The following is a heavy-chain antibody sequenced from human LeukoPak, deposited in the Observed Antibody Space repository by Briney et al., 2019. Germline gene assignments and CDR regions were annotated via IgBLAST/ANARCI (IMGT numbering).Heavy chain of an antibody. V-gene: IGHV3-7*01. CDR1: GFTFSSNW. J-gene: IGHJ1*01. D-gene: IGHD1-14*01. Sequence: PAGSLRLSCAASGFTFSSNWMSWVRQPPGRGLEWVDNIKQDGSEKHYVDSVKGRFNICRDNAEISLHLEMSSLRVEDTAVYYCARDRYFQYWGQGTLVSVP. CDR3: ARDRYFQY. CDR2: IKQDGSEK.